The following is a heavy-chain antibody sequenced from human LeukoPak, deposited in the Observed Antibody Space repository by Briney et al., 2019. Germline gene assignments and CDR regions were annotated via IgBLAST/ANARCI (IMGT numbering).Heavy chain of an antibody. CDR3: TTGLWQLVQDYYYYYYMDV. Sequence: GGSLRLSCAASGFTFSNAWMSWVRQAPGKGLEWVGRIKSKTDGGTTDYAAPVKGRFTISRDDSKNTLYLQMNSLKTEDTAVYYCTTGLWQLVQDYYYYYYMDVWGKGTTVTVSS. CDR2: IKSKTDGGTT. D-gene: IGHD6-6*01. CDR1: GFTFSNAW. V-gene: IGHV3-15*01. J-gene: IGHJ6*03.